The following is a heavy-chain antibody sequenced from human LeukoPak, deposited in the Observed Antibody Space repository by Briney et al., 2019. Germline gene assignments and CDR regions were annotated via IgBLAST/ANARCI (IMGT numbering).Heavy chain of an antibody. CDR2: IIPIFGTA. J-gene: IGHJ1*01. V-gene: IGHV1-69*13. CDR1: GGTFSSYA. Sequence: SVKVSCKASGGTFSSYAISWVRQAPGQGLEWMGGIIPIFGTANYAQKFQGRVTITADESTSTAYMELSSLRSEDTAVYYCARDHGKYQLQRAEYFQHWGQGTLVTVSS. D-gene: IGHD2-2*01. CDR3: ARDHGKYQLQRAEYFQH.